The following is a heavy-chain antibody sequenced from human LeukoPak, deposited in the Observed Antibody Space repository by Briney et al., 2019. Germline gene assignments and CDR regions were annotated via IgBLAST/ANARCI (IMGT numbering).Heavy chain of an antibody. D-gene: IGHD5-12*01. V-gene: IGHV3-30-3*01. CDR3: ARDGGYDYVGSGYFDY. J-gene: IGHJ4*02. Sequence: GGSLRLSCAASGFTFSSYAMHWVRQAPGKGLEWVAVISYDGSNKYYADSVKGRFTISRDNSKNALYLQMTSLRVEDTAVYFCARDGGYDYVGSGYFDYWGQGTLVTVSS. CDR1: GFTFSSYA. CDR2: ISYDGSNK.